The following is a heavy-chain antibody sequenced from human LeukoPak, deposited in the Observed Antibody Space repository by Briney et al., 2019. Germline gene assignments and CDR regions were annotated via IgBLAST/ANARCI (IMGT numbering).Heavy chain of an antibody. CDR2: ISGSSSNI. Sequence: PGGSRRLSCAASGFTLSIYSMNWVRQAPGKGLEWVSYISGSSSNIYYADSVKGRFTISRDNAKNSLYLQMNSLRAEDTAVYYCARQRAGFTVTTSDYWGQGTLVTVSS. D-gene: IGHD4-17*01. J-gene: IGHJ4*02. CDR3: ARQRAGFTVTTSDY. V-gene: IGHV3-48*01. CDR1: GFTLSIYS.